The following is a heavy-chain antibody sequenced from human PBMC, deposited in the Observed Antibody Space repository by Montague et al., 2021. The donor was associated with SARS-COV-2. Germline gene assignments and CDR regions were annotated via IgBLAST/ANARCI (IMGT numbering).Heavy chain of an antibody. V-gene: IGHV3-13*01. D-gene: IGHD5-18*01. CDR1: GFTFGRYD. CDR3: ARGNVETAFGLPLYYYYYYMDV. J-gene: IGHJ6*03. Sequence: SLRLSCAASGFTFGRYDMHWVRQAPGKGLEWVSVIGTAGDTYYPGSVKGRFTTSRENAKNSLYLQMNSLRTGDQAVYYCARGNVETAFGLPLYYYYYYMDVWGKGTTVTVSS. CDR2: IGTAGDT.